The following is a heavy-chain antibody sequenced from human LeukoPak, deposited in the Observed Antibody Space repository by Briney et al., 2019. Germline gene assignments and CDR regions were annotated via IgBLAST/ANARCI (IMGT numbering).Heavy chain of an antibody. J-gene: IGHJ4*02. Sequence: PGRSLRLSCAASGFTFSSYGMHWVRQAPGKGLEWVAFIRYDGSNKYYADSVKGRFTISRDNSKNTLYLQMNSLRAEDTAVYYCAKDQAPQDIVVVPAYWGQGTLVTVSS. V-gene: IGHV3-30*02. CDR1: GFTFSSYG. CDR2: IRYDGSNK. D-gene: IGHD2-2*01. CDR3: AKDQAPQDIVVVPAY.